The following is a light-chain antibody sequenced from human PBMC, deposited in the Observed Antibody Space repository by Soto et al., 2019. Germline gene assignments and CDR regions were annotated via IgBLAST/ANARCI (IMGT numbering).Light chain of an antibody. V-gene: IGKV1-33*01. CDR1: QVTSNY. J-gene: IGKJ2*01. CDR3: QQYENLPYT. CDR2: DIS. Sequence: DIQMTQSASSLSASVGDRVTITCQASQVTSNYLNWYQQKPGKAPKLLIYDISTLEIGVPSRFSGSGSGTDFTFTITGLQPEDIATYYCQQYENLPYTFGQGTKVDIK.